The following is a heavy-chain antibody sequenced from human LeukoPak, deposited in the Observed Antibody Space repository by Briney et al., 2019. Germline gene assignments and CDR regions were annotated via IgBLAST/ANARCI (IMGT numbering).Heavy chain of an antibody. CDR2: ISYSGST. V-gene: IGHV4-59*01. CDR1: GGSISSYY. D-gene: IGHD1-1*01. CDR3: AREGTAGTTLNWFDP. J-gene: IGHJ5*02. Sequence: PSETLSLTCTVSGGSISSYYWSWIRQPPGKGLEWIGYISYSGSTNFNPSRKSRVTISVDTSKNQFSLKLSSVTAADTAVYYCAREGTAGTTLNWFDPWGQGTLVTVSS.